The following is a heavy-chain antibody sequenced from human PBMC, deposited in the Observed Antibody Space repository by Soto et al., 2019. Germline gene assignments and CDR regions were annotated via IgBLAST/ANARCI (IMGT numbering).Heavy chain of an antibody. CDR3: ARSRAWSGYYYYYYMDV. CDR2: INPNSGGT. V-gene: IGHV1-2*04. J-gene: IGHJ6*03. D-gene: IGHD3-3*01. CDR1: GYTFTGYY. Sequence: ASVKVSCKASGYTFTGYYMHWVRQAPGQGLEWMGWINPNSGGTNYAQKFQGWVTMTRDTSISTAYMELSRLRSDDTAVYYCARSRAWSGYYYYYYMDVWGKGTTVTVSS.